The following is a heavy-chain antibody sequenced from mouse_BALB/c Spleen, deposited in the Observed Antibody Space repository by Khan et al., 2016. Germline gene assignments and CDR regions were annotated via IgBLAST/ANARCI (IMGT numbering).Heavy chain of an antibody. Sequence: VQLQQSGAELVKPGASVKLSCTASGFNIKDTYMHWVKQRPEQGLEWIGKIDPTNGNTNYDPKFQGKATITADTSSNTAYLQLSSLDSEDTAVDSGASRTLTPQYFDVWGAGTTVTVSS. CDR2: IDPTNGNT. CDR1: GFNIKDTY. J-gene: IGHJ1*01. V-gene: IGHV14-3*02. CDR3: ASRTLTPQYFDV.